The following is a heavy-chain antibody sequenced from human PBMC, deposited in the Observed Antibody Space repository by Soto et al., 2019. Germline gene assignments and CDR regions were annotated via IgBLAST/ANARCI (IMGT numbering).Heavy chain of an antibody. CDR2: IFYSGNT. CDR3: ARGPLSTVTTFFNHAFDI. Sequence: QVQLQESGPGLVKPSETLSLTCTVSGGSISSHSWSWVRQSPGKRLKWIAYIFYSGNTSYNPSLKSRVTTSVNTSRNQLSLKLTSVTAADTALYYCARGPLSTVTTFFNHAFDIWGQGTMVTVSS. J-gene: IGHJ3*02. D-gene: IGHD4-17*01. CDR1: GGSISSHS. V-gene: IGHV4-59*11.